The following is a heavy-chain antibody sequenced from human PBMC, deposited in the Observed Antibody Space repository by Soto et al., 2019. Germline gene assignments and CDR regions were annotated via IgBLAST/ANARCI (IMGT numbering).Heavy chain of an antibody. J-gene: IGHJ6*02. CDR1: GYTFTGYY. CDR3: ARVLGHGAAGRYGMDV. V-gene: IGHV1-2*04. Sequence: GASVKVSCKASGYTFTGYYMHWARQAPGQGLEWMGWINPNSGGTNYAQKFQGWVTMTRDTSISTAYMELSRLRSDDTAVYYCARVLGHGAAGRYGMDVWGQGTTVTVSS. CDR2: INPNSGGT. D-gene: IGHD6-25*01.